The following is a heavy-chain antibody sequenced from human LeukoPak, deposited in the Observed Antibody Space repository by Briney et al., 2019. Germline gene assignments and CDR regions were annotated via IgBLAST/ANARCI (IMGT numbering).Heavy chain of an antibody. V-gene: IGHV3-30*04. CDR3: ARDFTPEWFDIH. D-gene: IGHD3-3*01. CDR1: GLAFSSYS. Sequence: GGSLRLSCVASGLAFSSYSMRWVRQAPGKGLEWVGVISYDGSDEYYTDSVKGRFTISRDNSKNTVYLQMNSLRADDTAVYYCARDFTPEWFDIHWGQGTLVTVS. J-gene: IGHJ4*02. CDR2: ISYDGSDE.